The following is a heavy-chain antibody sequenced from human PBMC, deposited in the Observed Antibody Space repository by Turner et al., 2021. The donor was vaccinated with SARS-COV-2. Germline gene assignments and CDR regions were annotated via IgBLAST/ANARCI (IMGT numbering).Heavy chain of an antibody. Sequence: VYLVQSGPEVKKPGASVRVSCKASGYPFTSYAISWVRQAPGHGLEWMGKVSGYKDNIKYEQNLQGRATMTKKATTNTAFMGLRGLRSDDTAVYFCAREDTSGLFDYWGQGTLVTVSS. D-gene: IGHD6-19*01. CDR2: VSGYKDNI. CDR3: AREDTSGLFDY. V-gene: IGHV1-18*04. CDR1: GYPFTSYA. J-gene: IGHJ4*02.